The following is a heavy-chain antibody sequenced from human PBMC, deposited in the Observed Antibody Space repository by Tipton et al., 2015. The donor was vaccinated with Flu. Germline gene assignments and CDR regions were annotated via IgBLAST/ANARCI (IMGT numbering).Heavy chain of an antibody. D-gene: IGHD3-9*01. CDR3: ARGHDSLTGYYIKYFDP. Sequence: GSLRLSCIASGFTFDSYEMNWVRQAPGKGLEWISYISGSGDTIYYADSVKGRMTISRDNSENSLFLQMDGLRVDDTALYHCARGHDSLTGYYIKYFDPWGQGTQVTVSS. CDR2: ISGSGDTI. V-gene: IGHV3-48*03. CDR1: GFTFDSYE. J-gene: IGHJ5*02.